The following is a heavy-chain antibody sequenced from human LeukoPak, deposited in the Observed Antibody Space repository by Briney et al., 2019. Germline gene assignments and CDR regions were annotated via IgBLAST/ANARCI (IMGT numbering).Heavy chain of an antibody. J-gene: IGHJ5*02. CDR3: ARDRAIIAVAGPYWFDP. Sequence: SVKVSCKASGGTFSSYDISWVRQAPGQGLEWMGEITPIFGTANYAHKFQGRVTMTTDTSTSTAYMELRSLRSDDTAVYYCARDRAIIAVAGPYWFDPWGQGTLVTVSS. CDR1: GGTFSSYD. V-gene: IGHV1-69*05. D-gene: IGHD6-19*01. CDR2: ITPIFGTA.